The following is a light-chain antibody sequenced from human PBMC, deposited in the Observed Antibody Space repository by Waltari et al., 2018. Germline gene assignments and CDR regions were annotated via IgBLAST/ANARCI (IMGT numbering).Light chain of an antibody. CDR2: AAS. J-gene: IGKJ1*01. V-gene: IGKV1-39*01. CDR3: QQSYIVPPET. CDR1: QNINHF. Sequence: DIQMTQSPSSLSASVGDRVTITCRTSQNINHFLNWYQQKPGEAPNLLIYAASSLQSGVPSRFSGSGSGTDFTLTSSNLRPEDFATYDCQQSYIVPPETFGQGTKVEIK.